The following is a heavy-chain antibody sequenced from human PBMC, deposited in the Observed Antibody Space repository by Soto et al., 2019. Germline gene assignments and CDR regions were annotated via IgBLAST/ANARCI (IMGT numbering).Heavy chain of an antibody. CDR2: ISGFNDDT. CDR3: ARSGSYYPARNWFGP. V-gene: IGHV1-18*01. CDR1: GYTFTSDG. Sequence: QLVQSGVEMKNPGASVKVSCKASGYTFTSDGISWVRQAPGQGLEWMGWISGFNDDTNHAQKFQGRVTVTKDTSTSTAYMELRILKSDDTAMYYCARSGSYYPARNWFGPWGQGTLVIVSS. J-gene: IGHJ5*02. D-gene: IGHD3-10*01.